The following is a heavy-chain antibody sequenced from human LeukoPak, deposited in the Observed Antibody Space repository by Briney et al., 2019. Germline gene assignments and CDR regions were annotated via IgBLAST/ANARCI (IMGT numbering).Heavy chain of an antibody. CDR3: ARASTTGDRNAFDI. Sequence: GRSLRLSCEASGFSFGSYGMHWVRQAPGKGLEWVAVISYDGRNKYYVDSVKGRFTISRDNSKNTLYLQMNSLRAEDTAVYYCARASTTGDRNAFDIWGQGTMVTVSS. D-gene: IGHD7-27*01. V-gene: IGHV3-33*08. CDR1: GFSFGSYG. J-gene: IGHJ3*02. CDR2: ISYDGRNK.